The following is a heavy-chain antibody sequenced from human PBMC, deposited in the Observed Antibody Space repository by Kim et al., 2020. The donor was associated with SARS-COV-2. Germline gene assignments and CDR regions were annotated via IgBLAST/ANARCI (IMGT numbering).Heavy chain of an antibody. D-gene: IGHD2-2*01. Sequence: SETLSLTCTVSGGSISSSSYYWGWIRQPPGKGLEWIGSIYYSGSTYYNPSLKSRVTISVDTSKNPFSLKLSSVTAADTAVYYCARVGYCSSTSCLNWFDPWGQGTLVTVSS. CDR2: IYYSGST. J-gene: IGHJ5*02. CDR3: ARVGYCSSTSCLNWFDP. V-gene: IGHV4-39*07. CDR1: GGSISSSSYY.